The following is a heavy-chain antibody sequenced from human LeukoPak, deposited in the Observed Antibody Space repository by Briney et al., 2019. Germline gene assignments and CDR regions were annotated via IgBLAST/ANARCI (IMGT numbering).Heavy chain of an antibody. CDR3: ARVGYNWNLWFDF. J-gene: IGHJ3*01. V-gene: IGHV4-34*01. Sequence: TSETLSLTCAVFGVSFSGYYWSWIRQSPGQGLEWIGEINHSGSTNYNPSLKSRVTISVDTSKNQFSLKVNSVTAADTAVYYCARVGYNWNLWFDFWGQGTTVTVSS. CDR1: GVSFSGYY. D-gene: IGHD1-7*01. CDR2: INHSGST.